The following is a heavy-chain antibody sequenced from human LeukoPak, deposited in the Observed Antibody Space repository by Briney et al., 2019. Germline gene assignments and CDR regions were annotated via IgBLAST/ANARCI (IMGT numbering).Heavy chain of an antibody. CDR3: ARGPNSNWSGLDF. J-gene: IGHJ4*02. CDR1: GFSFSGHW. D-gene: IGHD6-6*01. CDR2: ISPTGSTT. V-gene: IGHV3-74*01. Sequence: GGSLRLSRTVSGFSFSGHWMHWARQLPGKGLVWVSRISPTGSTTSYADSVKGRFTVSRDNAKKTLYLQVNNLRAEDTAVYYCARGPNSNWSGLDFWGQGTLLTVSS.